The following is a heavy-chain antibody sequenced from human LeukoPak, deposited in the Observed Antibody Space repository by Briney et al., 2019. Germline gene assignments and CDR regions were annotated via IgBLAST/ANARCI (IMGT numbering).Heavy chain of an antibody. V-gene: IGHV3-30*04. Sequence: GGSLRLSCAASGFTFSGSAMHWVRRAPGKGLEWVAVISYDGPNKNYADSVKGRFTISRDNSKNTLYLQMNSLRAEDTAVYYCARGVRIAVAGNIDYWGQGTLVTVSS. CDR1: GFTFSGSA. CDR2: ISYDGPNK. D-gene: IGHD6-19*01. CDR3: ARGVRIAVAGNIDY. J-gene: IGHJ4*02.